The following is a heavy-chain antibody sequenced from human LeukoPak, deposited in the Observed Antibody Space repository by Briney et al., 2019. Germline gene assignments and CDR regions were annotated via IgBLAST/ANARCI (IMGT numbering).Heavy chain of an antibody. CDR1: GYTFTSYG. CDR2: LSAYNGNT. D-gene: IGHD5-18*01. V-gene: IGHV1-18*01. J-gene: IGHJ5*02. Sequence: WASVNVSCKASGYTFTSYGISWVRQAPGQGLEWMGWLSAYNGNTNYAQKLQGRVTMTTDTSTSTAYMELRSLRSDDTAVYYCARDADTAMVKPNWFDPWGQGTLVTVSS. CDR3: ARDADTAMVKPNWFDP.